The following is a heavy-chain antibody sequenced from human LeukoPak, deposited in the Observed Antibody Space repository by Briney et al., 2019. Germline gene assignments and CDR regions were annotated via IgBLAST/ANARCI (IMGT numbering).Heavy chain of an antibody. CDR1: GYSISNGYY. CDR3: ARDQYYYGSGSYGLDY. V-gene: IGHV4-38-2*02. D-gene: IGHD3-10*01. J-gene: IGHJ4*02. CDR2: IYHSGST. Sequence: SETLSLTCTVSGYSISNGYYWGWIRQPPGKGLEWIGSIYHSGSTYYNPSLKSRVTISVDTSKNQFSLRLSSVTAADTAVYYCARDQYYYGSGSYGLDYWGQGTLVTVSS.